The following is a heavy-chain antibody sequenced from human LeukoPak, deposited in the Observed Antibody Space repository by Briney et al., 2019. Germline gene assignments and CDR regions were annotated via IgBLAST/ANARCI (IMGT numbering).Heavy chain of an antibody. D-gene: IGHD2-15*01. CDR1: GYTFTTYA. V-gene: IGHV7-4-1*02. CDR2: INTNTGNP. J-gene: IGHJ4*02. CDR3: ASSYCSGGHCYPQQTVYYFDF. Sequence: ASVKVSCKASGYTFTTYAMNWVRQAPGQGLEWMGWINTNTGNPTYAQGFTGQFVFSLDTSVSTAYLQISSLKAEDTAVYYCASSYCSGGHCYPQQTVYYFDFWGQGTLVTVSS.